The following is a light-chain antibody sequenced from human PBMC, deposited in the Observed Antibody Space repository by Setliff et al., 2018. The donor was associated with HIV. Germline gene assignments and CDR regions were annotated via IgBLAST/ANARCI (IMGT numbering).Light chain of an antibody. CDR2: QTD. CDR3: LLFYGGVHV. V-gene: IGLV7-43*01. Sequence: VVTQEPSLTVSPGGTVTLTCASSSGAVTSGYFPNWFQQKPGQTPRALIYQTDKKYSWTPDRFSGSLLGDKAALTLSGVQPEDEADYYCLLFYGGVHVFGAGTKVTVL. CDR1: SGAVTSGYF. J-gene: IGLJ1*01.